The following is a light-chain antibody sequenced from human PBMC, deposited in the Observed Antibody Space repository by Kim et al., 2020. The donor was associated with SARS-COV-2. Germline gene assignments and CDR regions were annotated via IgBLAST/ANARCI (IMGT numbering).Light chain of an antibody. J-gene: IGKJ2*01. CDR1: QTVSDW. CDR2: QTS. CDR3: PLYSLFSPETT. Sequence: DIKLTQSPSTLSASVGDRVIITCRASQTVSDWLAWYQQKPGDAPKLLIYQTSSLERGVTSRFSASGSGTEFSLTITSLQPDDFATYYCPLYSLFSPETTFGQWTKLEI. V-gene: IGKV1-5*03.